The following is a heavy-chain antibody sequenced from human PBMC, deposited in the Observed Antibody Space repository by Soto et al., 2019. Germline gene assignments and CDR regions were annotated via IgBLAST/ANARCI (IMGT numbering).Heavy chain of an antibody. CDR3: AKDQGHGNRQFDY. D-gene: IGHD1-1*01. V-gene: IGHV3-30*18. CDR1: GFTFSSYG. J-gene: IGHJ4*02. CDR2: ISYDATNK. Sequence: QVLLVESGGGVVQPGRSLRLSCAASGFTFSSYGMHWVRQAPGKGLEWVAIISYDATNKYYGDSVKGRFTISRDNSKNTLYLQMNSLRAEDTAVYYCAKDQGHGNRQFDYWGQGTLVTVSS.